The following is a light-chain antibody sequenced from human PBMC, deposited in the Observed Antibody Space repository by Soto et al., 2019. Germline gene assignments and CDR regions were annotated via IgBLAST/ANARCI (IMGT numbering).Light chain of an antibody. Sequence: QSALTQPASVSGSPGQSITIFCTGTSSDVGGYNYVSWYQQHPGKAPKLMIYEVNNRPSGVSNRFSGSKSGNTASLTISGLQAEDEAAYYCSSFTSSSTYVFGTGTKVTVL. CDR3: SSFTSSSTYV. CDR2: EVN. V-gene: IGLV2-14*01. CDR1: SSDVGGYNY. J-gene: IGLJ1*01.